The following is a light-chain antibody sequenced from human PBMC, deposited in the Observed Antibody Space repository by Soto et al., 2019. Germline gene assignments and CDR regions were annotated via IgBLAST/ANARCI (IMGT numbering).Light chain of an antibody. CDR2: ANS. CDR3: QSYDSGLSGSV. J-gene: IGLJ2*01. Sequence: QSVLTQPPSVSGAPGQRVTISCTGSRSNIGAGYDVHWYQQLPGTAPKLLIYANSNRPSGVPDRFSGSKSGTSASLAITGLQAEDEADYYCQSYDSGLSGSVFGGGTKLTVL. V-gene: IGLV1-40*01. CDR1: RSNIGAGYD.